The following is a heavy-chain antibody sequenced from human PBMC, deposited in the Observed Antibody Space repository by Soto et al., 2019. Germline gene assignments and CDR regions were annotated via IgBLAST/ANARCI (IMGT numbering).Heavy chain of an antibody. D-gene: IGHD3-3*01. CDR3: ARALSGDFWSGYRNRPMDV. CDR1: GYTFTSYY. CDR2: INPSGGST. J-gene: IGHJ6*04. V-gene: IGHV1-46*03. Sequence: GASVKVSCKASGYTFTSYYMHWVRQAPGQGLEWMGIINPSGGSTSYAQKFQGRVTMTRDTSTSTVYMELSSLRSEDTAVYYCARALSGDFWSGYRNRPMDVWGKGTTVTFSS.